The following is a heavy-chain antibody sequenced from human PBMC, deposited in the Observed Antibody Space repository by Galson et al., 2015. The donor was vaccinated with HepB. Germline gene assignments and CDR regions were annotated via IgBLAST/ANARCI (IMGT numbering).Heavy chain of an antibody. CDR3: AGARLDDYKITDAFDI. Sequence: SVKVSCKASGGTFSSYAISWVRQAPGQGLEWMGRIIPILGIANYVQKFQGRVTITADKSTSTAYMELSSLRSEDTAVYYCAGARLDDYKITDAFDIWGQGTMVTVSS. CDR2: IIPILGIA. J-gene: IGHJ3*02. CDR1: GGTFSSYA. D-gene: IGHD5-24*01. V-gene: IGHV1-69*04.